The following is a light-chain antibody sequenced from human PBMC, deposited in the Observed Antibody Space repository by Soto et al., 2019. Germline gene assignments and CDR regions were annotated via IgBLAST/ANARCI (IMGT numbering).Light chain of an antibody. CDR1: SSNIGAGYD. Sequence: QPVLTQPPSVSGAPGQRVTISCTGSSSNIGAGYDVHWYQQLPGTAPKLLIYGNSNRPSGVPDRFSGSKSGTSASLAITGLQAEDEADYYCLSYDSSLSGNVVFGGGTKLTVL. V-gene: IGLV1-40*01. CDR3: LSYDSSLSGNVV. J-gene: IGLJ2*01. CDR2: GNS.